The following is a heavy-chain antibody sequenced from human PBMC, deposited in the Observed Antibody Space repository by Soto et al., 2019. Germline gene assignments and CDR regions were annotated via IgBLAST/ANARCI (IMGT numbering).Heavy chain of an antibody. V-gene: IGHV3-23*01. D-gene: IGHD5-18*01. J-gene: IGHJ6*02. Sequence: XGSLRLSCAGSGFSFSSYAMSWVRQAPEKGLEWVSALRDSGVSPYYADSVKGRFTISRDNSKNTLYLQMESLRVEDTALYYCAKMTSDSYGRNYGMDVWGQGTTVTVSS. CDR2: LRDSGVSP. CDR1: GFSFSSYA. CDR3: AKMTSDSYGRNYGMDV.